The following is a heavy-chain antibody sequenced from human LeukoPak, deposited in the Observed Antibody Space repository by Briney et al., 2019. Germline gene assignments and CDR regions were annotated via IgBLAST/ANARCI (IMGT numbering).Heavy chain of an antibody. D-gene: IGHD6-6*01. CDR1: GFTFSSYA. CDR3: AQTGGLVPGRYFVY. Sequence: GGSLRLSCAASGFTFSSYAMSWVRQVPGKGLEWVSSLSNTGDNTHYADSVKGRFTISRDNSKNTLYLQMSSLRAEDTAVYYCAQTGGLVPGRYFVYWSQGTLVTVSS. CDR2: LSNTGDNT. J-gene: IGHJ4*02. V-gene: IGHV3-23*01.